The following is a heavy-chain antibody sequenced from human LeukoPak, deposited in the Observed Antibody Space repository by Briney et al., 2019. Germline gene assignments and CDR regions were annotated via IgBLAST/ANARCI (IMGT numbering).Heavy chain of an antibody. CDR1: GYSISSGYY. Sequence: PSETLSLTCAVSGYSISSGYYWGWIRQPPGKGLEWIGSIYYSGSTHYNPSLKSRVTISVDTSKNQFSLKLHSVTAADTAVYYCARNDSSGYFDYWGQGTLVTVSS. J-gene: IGHJ4*02. D-gene: IGHD3-22*01. V-gene: IGHV4-38-2*01. CDR3: ARNDSSGYFDY. CDR2: IYYSGST.